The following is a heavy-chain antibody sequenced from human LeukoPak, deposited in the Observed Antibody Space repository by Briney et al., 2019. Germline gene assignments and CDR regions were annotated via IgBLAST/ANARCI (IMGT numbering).Heavy chain of an antibody. Sequence: GGSLRLSCAASGFTFSSYAMSWVRQAPGKGLEWVSAISGSGGSTYYADSVKGRFTISRDNSKNTLYLQMNSLRAEDTAVYYCAKDGYYYDSSGYYYGGGYSDYWGQGTLVTVSS. J-gene: IGHJ4*02. V-gene: IGHV3-23*01. CDR1: GFTFSSYA. CDR3: AKDGYYYDSSGYYYGGGYSDY. D-gene: IGHD3-22*01. CDR2: ISGSGGST.